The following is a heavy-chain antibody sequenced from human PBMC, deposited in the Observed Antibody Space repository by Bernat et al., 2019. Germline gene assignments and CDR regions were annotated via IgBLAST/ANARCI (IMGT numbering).Heavy chain of an antibody. CDR3: ARVSPPRTIDY. J-gene: IGHJ4*02. Sequence: QVQLVQSGAEVKKPGASVKVSCKASGYSFTSYYMHWVRQAPGQGLEWMGTINPSGASTSYAQKFQGRVTMTRDTSTSTVYMELSSLRSEDTAVYYCARVSPPRTIDYWGQGTLVTVSS. CDR2: INPSGAST. CDR1: GYSFTSYY. D-gene: IGHD1-14*01. V-gene: IGHV1-46*01.